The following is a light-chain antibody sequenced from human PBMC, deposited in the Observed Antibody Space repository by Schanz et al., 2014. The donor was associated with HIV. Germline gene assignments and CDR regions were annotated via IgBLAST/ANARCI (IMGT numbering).Light chain of an antibody. J-gene: IGKJ1*01. CDR3: QQYAVSSWT. CDR1: QNISPW. CDR2: EAS. Sequence: DIQMTQSPSTLSASVGDRVSITCRASQNISPWLAWYQQKPGRPPKLLIYEASTLETGVPSRFSGSGSGTEFTLTIDSLQPDDFATYYCQQYAVSSWTFGLGTRV. V-gene: IGKV1-5*03.